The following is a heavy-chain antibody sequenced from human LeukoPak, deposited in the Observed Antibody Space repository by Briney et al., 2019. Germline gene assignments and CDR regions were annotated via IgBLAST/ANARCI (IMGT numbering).Heavy chain of an antibody. CDR3: ARDRAIAVAGGDYGMDV. D-gene: IGHD6-19*01. CDR1: GFTFSSYE. Sequence: GGSLRLSCAASGFTFSSYEMNWVRQAPGKGLEWVSSISSSGSTIYYADSVKGRFTISRDNAKNSLYLQMNSLRAEDTAVYYCARDRAIAVAGGDYGMDVWGQGTTVTVSS. CDR2: ISSSGSTI. V-gene: IGHV3-48*03. J-gene: IGHJ6*02.